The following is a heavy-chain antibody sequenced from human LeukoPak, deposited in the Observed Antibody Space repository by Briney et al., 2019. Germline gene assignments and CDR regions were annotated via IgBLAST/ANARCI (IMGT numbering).Heavy chain of an antibody. CDR2: ISSSSYI. CDR3: ARDSGTTGEVKFDP. Sequence: GGSLRLSCAASGFTFSRNSMNWVRQAPGKGLEWVSSISSSSYIYYADSVKGRFTISRDNARNSVYLQMNSLRAEDTAVYYCARDSGTTGEVKFDPWGQGTLVTVSS. D-gene: IGHD3-10*01. CDR1: GFTFSRNS. V-gene: IGHV3-21*04. J-gene: IGHJ5*02.